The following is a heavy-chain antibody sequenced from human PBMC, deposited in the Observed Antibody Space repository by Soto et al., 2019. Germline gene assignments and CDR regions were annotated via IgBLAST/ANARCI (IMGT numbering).Heavy chain of an antibody. CDR3: ARSHTVRSAFDI. D-gene: IGHD3-3*01. V-gene: IGHV1-2*02. CDR1: GYTFTGYY. Sequence: HVQLVQSGAEVKKPGASVKVSCKASGYTFTGYYMHWVRQAPGQGLEWMGWINPNSGGTNYAQKLQGGVTMTRDTSISTAYMELSRLRSDDTAVDYCARSHTVRSAFDIWGQGTMVTVSS. CDR2: INPNSGGT. J-gene: IGHJ3*02.